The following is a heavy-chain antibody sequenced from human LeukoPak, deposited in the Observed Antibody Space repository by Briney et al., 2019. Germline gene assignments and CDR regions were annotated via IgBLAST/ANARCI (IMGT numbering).Heavy chain of an antibody. J-gene: IGHJ4*02. Sequence: PGGSLRLSCAASGFTVSSNYMSWVRQAPGKGLEWVSVIYSGGSTYYADSVKGRFTISRDNSKNTLYLQMNRLRAEDTAVYYCVLMVYAQAQFDYWGQGTLVTVSS. V-gene: IGHV3-53*01. CDR1: GFTVSSNY. CDR3: VLMVYAQAQFDY. CDR2: IYSGGST. D-gene: IGHD2-8*01.